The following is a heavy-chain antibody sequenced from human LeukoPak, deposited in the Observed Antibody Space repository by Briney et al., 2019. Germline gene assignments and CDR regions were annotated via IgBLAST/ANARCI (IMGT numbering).Heavy chain of an antibody. D-gene: IGHD3/OR15-3a*01. CDR3: ASRTWTGAGYYAFDI. CDR1: GFTLTNHA. V-gene: IGHV3-23*01. J-gene: IGHJ3*02. CDR2: EGSAGGT. Sequence: GGSLRLSCAASGFTLTNHAVSWARQAPGKGLEWVSAEGSAGGTYYADSVRGRFTISRDNYENTLSLQMYSLRVEDTAVYYCASRTWTGAGYYAFDIWGQGTMVTVSS.